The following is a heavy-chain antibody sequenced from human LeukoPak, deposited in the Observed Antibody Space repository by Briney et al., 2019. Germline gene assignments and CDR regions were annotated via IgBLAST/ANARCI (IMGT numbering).Heavy chain of an antibody. CDR3: ASGFLSGRGVVGY. CDR2: INLDGSSA. Sequence: GGSLRLSCAASGFTFSNYWMHWVRQAPGKGLVWVSRINLDGSSATYADSVKGRFTISRDNAKNTLYLQMNSLSAEDTAVYYCASGFLSGRGVVGYWSQGTLVTVSS. CDR1: GFTFSNYW. J-gene: IGHJ4*02. D-gene: IGHD3-10*01. V-gene: IGHV3-74*01.